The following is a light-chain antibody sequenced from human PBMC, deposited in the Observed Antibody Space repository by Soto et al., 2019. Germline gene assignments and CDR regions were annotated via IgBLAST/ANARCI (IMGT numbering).Light chain of an antibody. CDR2: GAS. V-gene: IGKV3-20*01. Sequence: ENVLTQSPGTLSLSPGERATLSCRASESVSSSYLAWYQQKPGQAPRLLIYGASTRATGIPDRFSCSGSGTDFTLATSRLEPEDSSVYYCQQYGGSPRTFGQGTKVEIK. J-gene: IGKJ1*01. CDR1: ESVSSSY. CDR3: QQYGGSPRT.